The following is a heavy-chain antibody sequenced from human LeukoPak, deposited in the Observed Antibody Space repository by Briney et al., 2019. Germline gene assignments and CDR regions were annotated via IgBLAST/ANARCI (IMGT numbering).Heavy chain of an antibody. Sequence: ASVKVSCKASGGTFISYAISWVRQAPGQGLEWMGGIIPIFGTANYAQKFQGRVTITADESTSTAYMELSSLRSEDTAVYYCARPKWVAMASQYYYGMDVWGQGTTVTVSS. J-gene: IGHJ6*02. V-gene: IGHV1-69*13. CDR1: GGTFISYA. CDR3: ARPKWVAMASQYYYGMDV. CDR2: IIPIFGTA. D-gene: IGHD5-18*01.